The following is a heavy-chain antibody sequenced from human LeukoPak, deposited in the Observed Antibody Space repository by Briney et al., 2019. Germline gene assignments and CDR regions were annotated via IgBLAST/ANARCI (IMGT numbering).Heavy chain of an antibody. D-gene: IGHD6-19*01. J-gene: IGHJ3*02. CDR2: IYYSGST. Sequence: SETLSLTCTVSGGSISSHYWGWIRQPPGKGLEWIGYIYYSGSTNYNPSLKSRVTISVDTSKNQFSLKLSSVTAADTAVYYCARDTVAVYAFDIWGQGTMVTVSS. CDR3: ARDTVAVYAFDI. CDR1: GGSISSHY. V-gene: IGHV4-59*11.